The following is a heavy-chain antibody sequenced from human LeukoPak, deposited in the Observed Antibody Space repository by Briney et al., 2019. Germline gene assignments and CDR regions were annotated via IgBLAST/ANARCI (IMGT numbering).Heavy chain of an antibody. CDR3: ARDGTFDI. CDR2: INPDSGVT. V-gene: IGHV1-2*02. Sequence: GASVKVSCKASGYTSTDYYMHWVRQAPGQGLEWMGWINPDSGVTNYPQKFQGRVTMTRDTSSSTAYMELIRLRSDDTAVYYCARDGTFDIWGQGTMVTVSS. D-gene: IGHD2-15*01. J-gene: IGHJ3*02. CDR1: GYTSTDYY.